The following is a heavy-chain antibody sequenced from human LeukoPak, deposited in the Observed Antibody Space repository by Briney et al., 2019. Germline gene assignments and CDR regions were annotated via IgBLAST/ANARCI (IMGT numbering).Heavy chain of an antibody. CDR3: ARVLWNGDYPRFDY. CDR2: ISTSGDSI. D-gene: IGHD4-17*01. Sequence: GGSLRLSCAASGFTFSSYAMNWVRQAPGKGLEWVSVISTSGDSIYYADAVKGRFTISRDNSKNTLYLQMNSLRAEDTAVYYCARVLWNGDYPRFDYWGQGTLVTVSS. J-gene: IGHJ4*02. V-gene: IGHV3-23*01. CDR1: GFTFSSYA.